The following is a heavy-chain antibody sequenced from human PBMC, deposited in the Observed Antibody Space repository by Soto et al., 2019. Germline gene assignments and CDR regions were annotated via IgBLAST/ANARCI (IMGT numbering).Heavy chain of an antibody. Sequence: QVQLVESGGGMVQPGRSLRLSCAASGFTFSSYAMHWVRQAPGKGLEWVAVISYDGSNKYYADSVKGRFTISRDNSKNTLYLQMNSLRAEDTAVYYCARRIPVEMAIDYWGQGTLVTVSS. CDR1: GFTFSSYA. J-gene: IGHJ4*02. CDR2: ISYDGSNK. V-gene: IGHV3-30-3*01. CDR3: ARRIPVEMAIDY. D-gene: IGHD2-21*01.